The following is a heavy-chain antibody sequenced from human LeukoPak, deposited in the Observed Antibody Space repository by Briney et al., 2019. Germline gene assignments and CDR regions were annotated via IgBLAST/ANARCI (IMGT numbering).Heavy chain of an antibody. CDR3: ARGIRSPLFDY. Sequence: ASVKVSCKASGYTFISYAITWVRQAPGQGLEWMGWISPYNGNKKYAQSLQGRVTMTTDTSTSTAFMELRSLRSDDSAVYYCARGIRSPLFDYWGLGTLVTVSP. CDR2: ISPYNGNK. V-gene: IGHV1-18*01. CDR1: GYTFISYA. D-gene: IGHD3-16*01. J-gene: IGHJ4*02.